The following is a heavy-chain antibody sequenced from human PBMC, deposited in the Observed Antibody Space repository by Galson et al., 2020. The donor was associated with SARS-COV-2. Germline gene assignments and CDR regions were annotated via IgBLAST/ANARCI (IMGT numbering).Heavy chain of an antibody. Sequence: KMSGPTLVKPTQTLTLTCTFSGFSLSTSGVGVGWIRQPPGKALEWLALIYWDDDKRYSPSLKSRLTITKDTSKNQVVLTMTNMDPVDTATYYCAHTVVGVVVSGLGYSSSAPFAFDIWGQGTMVTVSS. J-gene: IGHJ3*02. CDR2: IYWDDDK. CDR1: GFSLSTSGVG. V-gene: IGHV2-5*02. D-gene: IGHD6-13*01. CDR3: AHTVVGVVVSGLGYSSSAPFAFDI.